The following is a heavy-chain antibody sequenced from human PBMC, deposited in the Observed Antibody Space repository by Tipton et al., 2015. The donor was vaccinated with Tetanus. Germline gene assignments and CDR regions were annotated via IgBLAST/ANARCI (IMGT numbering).Heavy chain of an antibody. CDR2: IIPMFGTE. Sequence: QLVQSGPEAKRPGSSVKVSCKASGGTFNSYTITWVRQAPGQGLEWMGGIIPMFGTETYSQDLQGRVSITADESTGTAYMELSSLTSDDTAVYFCARGHSPLYNWNFGYFDFWGQGTLVTVSS. J-gene: IGHJ4*02. D-gene: IGHD1-7*01. V-gene: IGHV1-69*01. CDR1: GGTFNSYT. CDR3: ARGHSPLYNWNFGYFDF.